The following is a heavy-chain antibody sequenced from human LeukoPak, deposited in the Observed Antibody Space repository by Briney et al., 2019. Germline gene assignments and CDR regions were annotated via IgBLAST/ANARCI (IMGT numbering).Heavy chain of an antibody. V-gene: IGHV1-2*02. CDR2: INPASGGT. CDR3: AIGGRTAMFGSDQYYFYMDV. J-gene: IGHJ6*03. D-gene: IGHD5-18*01. CDR1: GYTFTDYY. Sequence: APVKVSCKASGYTFTDYYMHWMRQAPGQGLEWMGWINPASGGTKYAQKFQGRVTVARDTSISTAYMELSRLRSGDTAVYYCAIGGRTAMFGSDQYYFYMDVWGKGTTVTVSS.